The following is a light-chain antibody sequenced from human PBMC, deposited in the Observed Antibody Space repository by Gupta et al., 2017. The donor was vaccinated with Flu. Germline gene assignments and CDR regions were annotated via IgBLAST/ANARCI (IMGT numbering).Light chain of an antibody. CDR1: RENVGTHY. J-gene: IGLJ3*02. CDR3: ETWDENRRDGV. Sequence: KETITSSGSRENVGTHYVCWYQQRPGTAPKLLISEDNKRLPGIPDRFSGSKSGTSATLDITGLQNGDEADYFCETWDENRRDGVFGGGTKVTVL. CDR2: EDN. V-gene: IGLV1-51*02.